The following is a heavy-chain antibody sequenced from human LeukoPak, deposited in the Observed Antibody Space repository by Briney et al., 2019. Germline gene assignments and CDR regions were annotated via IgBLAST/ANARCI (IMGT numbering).Heavy chain of an antibody. D-gene: IGHD2-2*01. CDR2: IIPIFGTA. CDR3: ARVIQLPNEYFQH. CDR1: GGTFNSYA. J-gene: IGHJ1*01. Sequence: SVNVSCTASGGTFNSYAISWVRQAPGQGLEWMGGIIPIFGTANYAQKFQGRVTITADESTSTAYMELSSLRSEDTAVYYCARVIQLPNEYFQHWGQGTLVTVSS. V-gene: IGHV1-69*13.